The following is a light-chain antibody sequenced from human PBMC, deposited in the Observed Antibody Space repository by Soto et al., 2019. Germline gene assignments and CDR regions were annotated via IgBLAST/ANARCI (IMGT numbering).Light chain of an antibody. CDR2: GAS. Sequence: EIVMTQSPATLSVSLGERATLSCRASQSVNSNLAWYQQKPGQAPKLLIYGASTRATGIPAMFSGSGSGTEFTLTISSLQSADFAVYSCQQHNNWPPTFGGGTKVEIK. J-gene: IGKJ4*01. CDR1: QSVNSN. CDR3: QQHNNWPPT. V-gene: IGKV3-15*01.